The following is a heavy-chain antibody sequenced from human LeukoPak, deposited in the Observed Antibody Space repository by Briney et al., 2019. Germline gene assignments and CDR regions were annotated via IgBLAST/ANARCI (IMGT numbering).Heavy chain of an antibody. CDR2: INHSGST. CDR1: GGSFSGYY. CDR3: ARAWKTYYGSGSWFDY. D-gene: IGHD3-10*01. J-gene: IGHJ4*02. V-gene: IGHV4-34*01. Sequence: SETLSLTCAVYGGSFSGYYWSWIRQPPGKGLEWIGEINHSGSTNYNPSLKSRVTISVDTSKNQFSLKLSSVTAADTAVYYRARAWKTYYGSGSWFDYWGQGTLVTVSS.